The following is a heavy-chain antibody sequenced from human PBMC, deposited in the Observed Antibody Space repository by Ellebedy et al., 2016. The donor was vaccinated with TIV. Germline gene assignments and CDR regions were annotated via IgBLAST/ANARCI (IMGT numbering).Heavy chain of an antibody. Sequence: GESLKISCAASGFTFNSYWMSWVRQAPGKGLEWVANINQDGSRIYYVDSVKGRLTISRDNAKNSVYLRMHTLRVEDTAVYHCVRDGAYGDYSPGYYGMDVWGQGTMVTVSS. D-gene: IGHD3-22*01. J-gene: IGHJ6*02. V-gene: IGHV3-7*03. CDR3: VRDGAYGDYSPGYYGMDV. CDR1: GFTFNSYW. CDR2: INQDGSRI.